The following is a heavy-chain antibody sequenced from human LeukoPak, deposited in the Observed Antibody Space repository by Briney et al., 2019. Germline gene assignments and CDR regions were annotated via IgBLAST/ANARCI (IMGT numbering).Heavy chain of an antibody. V-gene: IGHV3-23*01. CDR3: SKWGDYDVLTGYYDVDF. CDR2: IVGSGGST. J-gene: IGHJ4*02. D-gene: IGHD3-9*01. CDR1: GFTFSNYA. Sequence: GGSLRLSCAASGFTFSNYAMSWVRQAPGKGLEWVSAIVGSGGSTYYADSVKGRFTISRDNSKNTLFLQMNSLRVEDTALYYCSKWGDYDVLTGYYDVDFWGQGTLVTVSS.